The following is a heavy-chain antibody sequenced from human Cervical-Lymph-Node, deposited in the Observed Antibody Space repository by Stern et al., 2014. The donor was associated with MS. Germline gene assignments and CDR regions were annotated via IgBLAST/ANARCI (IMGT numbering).Heavy chain of an antibody. CDR3: AREEFGELTAYFDY. D-gene: IGHD3-10*01. CDR1: GFTFSSYS. CDR2: ISSSSSYI. V-gene: IGHV3-21*06. Sequence: EVQLVESGGGLVKPGGSLRLSCAASGFTFSSYSMNWVRQAPGKGLEWVSFISSSSSYIYYADSVKGRFTISRDNAKNSLYLQMNSLRAEDTAVYYCAREEFGELTAYFDYWGQGTQVTVSS. J-gene: IGHJ4*02.